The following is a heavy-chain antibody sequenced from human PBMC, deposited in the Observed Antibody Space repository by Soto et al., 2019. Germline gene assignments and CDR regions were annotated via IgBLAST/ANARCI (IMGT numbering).Heavy chain of an antibody. CDR3: AKWAGTLFDP. Sequence: QVQLVESGGGVVQPGRSLRLSCAASGFTFSSYGMHWVRQAPGQGLEWVAVISYDGSNKYYADSVKGRFTISRDNSKNTLYLQMNSLRAEDTAVYYCAKWAGTLFDPWGQGTLVTVSS. D-gene: IGHD1-1*01. V-gene: IGHV3-30*18. J-gene: IGHJ5*02. CDR2: ISYDGSNK. CDR1: GFTFSSYG.